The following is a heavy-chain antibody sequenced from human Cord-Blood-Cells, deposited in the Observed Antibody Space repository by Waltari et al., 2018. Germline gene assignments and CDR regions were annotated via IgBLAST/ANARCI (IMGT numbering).Heavy chain of an antibody. Sequence: QVQLVQSGAEVKKPGASVKVSCKASGYTFTGYYMHWVRQAPGQGLEWMGPMNPNSGGTNYAQKFQGRVTMTRDTSISTAYMELSRLRSDYTAVYYCARGTIAAAGNFDYWGQGTLVTVSS. V-gene: IGHV1-2*06. CDR1: GYTFTGYY. D-gene: IGHD6-13*01. J-gene: IGHJ4*02. CDR3: ARGTIAAAGNFDY. CDR2: MNPNSGGT.